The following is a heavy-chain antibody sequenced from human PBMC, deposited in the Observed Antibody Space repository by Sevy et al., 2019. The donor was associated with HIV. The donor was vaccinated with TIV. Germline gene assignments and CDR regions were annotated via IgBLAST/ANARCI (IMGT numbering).Heavy chain of an antibody. Sequence: GGSLRLSCAASGFTFDDYAMHWVRQAPGKGLEWVSGISWNSNTIDYADSVKGRYTISRDNAKNSLYLQMNSLRAEDMALYYCAKGRYGDYWGDELDFWGQGTMVTVSS. CDR1: GFTFDDYA. J-gene: IGHJ3*01. D-gene: IGHD4-17*01. V-gene: IGHV3-9*03. CDR2: ISWNSNTI. CDR3: AKGRYGDYWGDELDF.